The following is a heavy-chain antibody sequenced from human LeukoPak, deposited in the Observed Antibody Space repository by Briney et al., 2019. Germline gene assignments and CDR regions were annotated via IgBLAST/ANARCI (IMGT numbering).Heavy chain of an antibody. V-gene: IGHV6-1*01. CDR2: TYYRSKWYN. CDR1: GDSVSSNSAA. CDR3: ARDLPATPPIPGYFFY. Sequence: SQTLSLTCAISGDSVSSNSAAWNWLRQSPSRGLEWLGRTYYRSKWYNDYAVSVKSRITINPDTSKNQFSLQLNSVAPEDTAVYYCARDLPATPPIPGYFFYCGQGTLFTVSS. J-gene: IGHJ4*03.